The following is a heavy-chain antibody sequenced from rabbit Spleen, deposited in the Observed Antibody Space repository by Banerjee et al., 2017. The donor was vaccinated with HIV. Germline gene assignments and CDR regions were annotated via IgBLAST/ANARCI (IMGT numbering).Heavy chain of an antibody. V-gene: IGHV1S43*01. D-gene: IGHD2-1*01. J-gene: IGHJ4*01. CDR1: GIDFSTYSY. Sequence: QEQLEESGGGLVKPGGTLTLTCKASGIDFSTYSYMCWVRQAPGKGLEWIACICAGISDSTYYASWAKGRFTISSHNAQNTLYLQLSSLTAADTATYFCVRDQAGDADYGPYYLNLWGPGTLVTVS. CDR3: VRDQAGDADYGPYYLNL. CDR2: ICAGISDST.